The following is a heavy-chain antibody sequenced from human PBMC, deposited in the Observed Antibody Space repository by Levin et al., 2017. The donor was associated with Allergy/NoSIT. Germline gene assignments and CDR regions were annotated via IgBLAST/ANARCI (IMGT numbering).Heavy chain of an antibody. CDR2: ISGPNGYR. CDR1: GYILSTYG. J-gene: IGHJ4*02. Sequence: ASVKVSCKTSGYILSTYGISWLRQAPGQGLEWMGWISGPNGYREYAQKFQGRLTLTTDTAANMAYMDLNNLRFNDTAGYYCARDYNSGLDYWGQGTQVTV. D-gene: IGHD5-24*01. V-gene: IGHV1-18*01. CDR3: ARDYNSGLDY.